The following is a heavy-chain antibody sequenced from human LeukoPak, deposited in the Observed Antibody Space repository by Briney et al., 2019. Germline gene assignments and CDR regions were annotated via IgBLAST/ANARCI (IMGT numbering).Heavy chain of an antibody. CDR3: AKGANYGSGRGYYYMDV. Sequence: GGSLRLSCSASGFIFSNYGMSWVRQAPGKGLQWVSTISGGGGSTYYADSVKGRFTISRDDSKNTLYLQTISLRAEDTALYYCAKGANYGSGRGYYYMDVWGKGTTVTVSS. CDR1: GFIFSNYG. V-gene: IGHV3-23*01. J-gene: IGHJ6*03. CDR2: ISGGGGST. D-gene: IGHD3-10*01.